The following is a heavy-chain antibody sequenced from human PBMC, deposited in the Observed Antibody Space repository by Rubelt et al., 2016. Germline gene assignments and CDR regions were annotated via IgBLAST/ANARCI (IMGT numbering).Heavy chain of an antibody. D-gene: IGHD6-19*01. CDR3: ARDRKKYSGGWDDYYGMDV. Sequence: GGGVVQPGRSLRLSCAASGFTFSSYGMHWVRQAPGKGLERVAVISSDGSNKYSADSVTGRLTISRDNSKNTLYLQMNSLRAEDTAVYYCARDRKKYSGGWDDYYGMDVWGQGRRVTIS. CDR1: GFTFSSYG. CDR2: ISSDGSNK. V-gene: IGHV3-30*19. J-gene: IGHJ6*02.